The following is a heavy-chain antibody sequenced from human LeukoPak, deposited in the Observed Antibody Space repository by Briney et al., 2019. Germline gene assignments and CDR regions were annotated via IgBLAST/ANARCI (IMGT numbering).Heavy chain of an antibody. J-gene: IGHJ3*02. CDR1: GFTFSSYN. D-gene: IGHD2-2*01. Sequence: GGSLRLSCAASGFTFSSYNMHWVRQAPGKGLEWVAFIRYDGSDKYYAHSVKGRFTISRDNSKNTLYLQMRSLRVEDMAIYYCAKDQEGVAVVLLHDAFDIWGQGTMVTVSS. CDR3: AKDQEGVAVVLLHDAFDI. V-gene: IGHV3-30*02. CDR2: IRYDGSDK.